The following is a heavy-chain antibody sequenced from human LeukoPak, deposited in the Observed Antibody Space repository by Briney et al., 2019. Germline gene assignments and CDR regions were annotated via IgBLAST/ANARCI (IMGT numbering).Heavy chain of an antibody. J-gene: IGHJ5*01. CDR3: ARPGSRGYSYGFDS. CDR1: GYSFTNYW. Sequence: GASLQISCKGSGYSFTNYWIGWVRQLPGKGLEWMGIIYPGDSDTRYSPSFQGQVTISADKSITTAYLRWSSLKASDTAMYYCARPGSRGYSYGFDSWGQGTLVTVSS. D-gene: IGHD5-18*01. CDR2: IYPGDSDT. V-gene: IGHV5-51*01.